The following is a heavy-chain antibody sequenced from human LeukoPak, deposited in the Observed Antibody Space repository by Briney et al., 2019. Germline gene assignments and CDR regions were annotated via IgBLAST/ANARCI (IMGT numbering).Heavy chain of an antibody. CDR1: GFTVSSNY. CDR3: ARAMGCTSTTCRNNWFDT. V-gene: IGHV3-66*02. J-gene: IGHJ5*02. CDR2: IYRGGNT. D-gene: IGHD2-2*01. Sequence: TGGSLRLSCAASGFTVSSNYVSWVRQLPGKGLEWVSAIYRGGNTYYADSVKGRFTISRNSSENTLYLQMNSLRPEDTAVYYCARAMGCTSTTCRNNWFDTWGQGTLVTVSS.